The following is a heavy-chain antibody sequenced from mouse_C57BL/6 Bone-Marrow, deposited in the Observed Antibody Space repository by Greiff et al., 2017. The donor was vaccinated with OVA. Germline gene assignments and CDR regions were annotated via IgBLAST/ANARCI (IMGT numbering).Heavy chain of an antibody. CDR3: ARWDYGNYGTWYFDV. CDR1: GYTFTSYW. Sequence: QVQLQQPGAELVKPGASVKLSCKASGYTFTSYWMHWVKQRPGQGLEWIGMIHPNSGSTNYNEKFKSKATLTVDKSSSTAYMQLSSLTSEDSAVYYCARWDYGNYGTWYFDVWGTGTTVTVSP. J-gene: IGHJ1*03. D-gene: IGHD2-1*01. CDR2: IHPNSGST. V-gene: IGHV1-64*01.